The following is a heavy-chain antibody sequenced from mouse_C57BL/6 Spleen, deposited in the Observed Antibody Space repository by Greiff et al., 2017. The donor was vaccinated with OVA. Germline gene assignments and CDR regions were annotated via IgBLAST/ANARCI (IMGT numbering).Heavy chain of an antibody. CDR2: IDPETGGT. CDR1: GYTFTDYE. CDR3: TRQYGSRASHAMDY. V-gene: IGHV1-15*01. J-gene: IGHJ4*01. Sequence: VQLVESGAELVRPGASVTLSCKASGYTFTDYEMHCVKQTPVHGLEWIGAIDPETGGTAYNQKFKGKAILTADKSSSTAYMELRSLTSEDSAVYYCTRQYGSRASHAMDYWGQGTSVTVSS. D-gene: IGHD1-1*01.